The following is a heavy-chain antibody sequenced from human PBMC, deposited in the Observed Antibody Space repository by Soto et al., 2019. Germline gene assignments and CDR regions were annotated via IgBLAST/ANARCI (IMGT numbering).Heavy chain of an antibody. CDR2: ISGSGGST. D-gene: IGHD1-26*01. CDR3: AKGMPSWGFVDY. Sequence: GSLRLSCAASGFTFSSYAMSWVRQTPGKGLEWVSAISGSGGSTYYADSVKGRFTISRDNSKNTLYLQMNSLRAEDTAVYYCAKGMPSWGFVDYWGQGTLVTVSS. CDR1: GFTFSSYA. V-gene: IGHV3-23*01. J-gene: IGHJ4*02.